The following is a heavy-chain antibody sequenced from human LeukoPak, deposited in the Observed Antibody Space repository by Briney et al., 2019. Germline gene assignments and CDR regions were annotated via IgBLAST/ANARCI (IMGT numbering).Heavy chain of an antibody. J-gene: IGHJ4*02. CDR3: AKEWHSSSWLDY. V-gene: IGHV3-64*01. Sequence: GGSLRLSCAASGFTFRSFTMHWVRQAPGRGLEYVSAITRNGGSTYYANSVKGRFTISRDNSKNTLYLQMKSLRAEDTAVYYCAKEWHSSSWLDYWGQGTLVTVYS. CDR2: ITRNGGST. D-gene: IGHD6-13*01. CDR1: GFTFRSFT.